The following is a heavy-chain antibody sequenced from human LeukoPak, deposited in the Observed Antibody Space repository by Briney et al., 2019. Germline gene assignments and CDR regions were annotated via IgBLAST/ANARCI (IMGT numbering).Heavy chain of an antibody. CDR3: ARRYYYGSGSPEY. CDR1: GDSISTSAYY. D-gene: IGHD3-10*01. Sequence: SETLSLTCAVSGDSISTSAYYWDWSRQPPGKVQEWIGNIYYDGNTRYNPSLKSRVTISVDRSKNQFSLKLSSVTAADTAVYYCARRYYYGSGSPEYWGQGSLVTVSS. CDR2: IYYDGNT. V-gene: IGHV4-39*01. J-gene: IGHJ4*02.